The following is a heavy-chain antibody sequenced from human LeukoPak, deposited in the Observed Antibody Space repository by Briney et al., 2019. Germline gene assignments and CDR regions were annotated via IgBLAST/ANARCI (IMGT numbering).Heavy chain of an antibody. CDR1: GYSISSGYY. V-gene: IGHV4-38-2*02. J-gene: IGHJ4*02. CDR2: IHYSKIT. Sequence: SETLSLTCTVSGYSISSGYYWGWIRQSPGKGLDWIGSIHYSKITFYNPSLKSRVTMSLDASKNRFSLNLNSVTAADMAVYYCARAVGTTTGLFDYWGQGALVTVSS. D-gene: IGHD1-26*01. CDR3: ARAVGTTTGLFDY.